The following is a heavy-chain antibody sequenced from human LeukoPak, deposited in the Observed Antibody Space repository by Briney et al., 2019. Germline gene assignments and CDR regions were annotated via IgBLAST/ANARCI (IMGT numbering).Heavy chain of an antibody. Sequence: GGSLRLSCAASGFTFSSYSMNWVGQAPGKGLEWVSSISSSSSYIYYADSVKGRFTISRDNAKNSLYLQMNSLRAEDTAVYYCARLDCSSTSCSDYWGQGTLVTVSS. CDR2: ISSSSSYI. D-gene: IGHD2-2*01. CDR3: ARLDCSSTSCSDY. V-gene: IGHV3-21*01. J-gene: IGHJ4*02. CDR1: GFTFSSYS.